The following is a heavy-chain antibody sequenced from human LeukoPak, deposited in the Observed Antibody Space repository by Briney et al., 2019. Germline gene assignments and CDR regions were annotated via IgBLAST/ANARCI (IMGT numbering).Heavy chain of an antibody. CDR2: INPNSGGT. J-gene: IGHJ4*02. CDR1: GYTFTRYY. CDR3: ARSPVSAAIRYFVY. Sequence: SVQVPYKASGYTFTRYYMHWVRQAPGHGLEWMGWINPNSGGTNYEQKPQGRVTVTRDTSISTAYMELSRLRSDDTAVYNSARSPVSAAIRYFVYWGQEPLLTVSS. V-gene: IGHV1-2*02. D-gene: IGHD2-2*02.